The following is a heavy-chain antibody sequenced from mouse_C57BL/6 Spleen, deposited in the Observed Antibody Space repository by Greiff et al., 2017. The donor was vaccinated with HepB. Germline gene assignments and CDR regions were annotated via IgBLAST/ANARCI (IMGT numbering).Heavy chain of an antibody. V-gene: IGHV14-3*01. Sequence: VQLKESVAELVRPGASVKLSCTASGFNIKNTYVHWVKQRPEQGLEWIGRIDPANGNTKYAPKFQGKATITADTSSNTAYLQLSSLTAEDTAIYYCARGDGYYDAMDYWGQGTSVTVSS. J-gene: IGHJ4*01. D-gene: IGHD2-3*01. CDR3: ARGDGYYDAMDY. CDR2: IDPANGNT. CDR1: GFNIKNTY.